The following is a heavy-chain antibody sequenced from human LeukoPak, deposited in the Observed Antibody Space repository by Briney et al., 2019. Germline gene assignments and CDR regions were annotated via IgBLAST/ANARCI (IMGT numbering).Heavy chain of an antibody. CDR3: ALPDLYSTGWYDF. D-gene: IGHD6-13*01. V-gene: IGHV3-33*01. CDR1: GFTFSSYG. Sequence: PGGSLRLSCAASGFTFSSYGMHWVRQAPGKGLEWVAVIWYDGSNKYYADSVKGRFTISRDNSKNTLYLQMNSLRAEDTAVYYCALPDLYSTGWYDFWGQGTLVAVSS. CDR2: IWYDGSNK. J-gene: IGHJ5*01.